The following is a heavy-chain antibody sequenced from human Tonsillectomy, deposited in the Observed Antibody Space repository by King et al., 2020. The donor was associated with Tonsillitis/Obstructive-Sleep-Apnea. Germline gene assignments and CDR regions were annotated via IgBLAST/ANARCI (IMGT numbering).Heavy chain of an antibody. D-gene: IGHD6-13*01. CDR3: ARDLVLPANWYEGYYYYMDV. Sequence: QLQESGPGLVKPSETLSLTCTVSGGSVSSGSYYWSWIRQPPGKGLEWIGYIYYSGSTNYNPSLKSRVTISVETSKNQFSLKLSSVTAADTAVYYCARDLVLPANWYEGYYYYMDVWGKGTTVTVSS. J-gene: IGHJ6*03. CDR1: GGSVSSGSYY. CDR2: IYYSGST. V-gene: IGHV4-61*01.